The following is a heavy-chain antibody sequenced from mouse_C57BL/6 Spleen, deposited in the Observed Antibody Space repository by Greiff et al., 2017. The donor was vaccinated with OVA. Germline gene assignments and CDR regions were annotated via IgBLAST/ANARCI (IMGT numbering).Heavy chain of an antibody. CDR3: ARHEDKGLPYYFDY. V-gene: IGHV1-62-2*01. CDR1: GYTFTEYT. CDR2: FYPGSGSI. J-gene: IGHJ2*01. D-gene: IGHD3-3*01. Sequence: VKLQESGAELVKPGASVKLSCKASGYTFTEYTIHWVKQRSGQGLEWIGWFYPGSGSIKYNEKFKDKATLTADKSSSTAYMALSRLTSEDSAVYFCARHEDKGLPYYFDYWGQGTTLTVSS.